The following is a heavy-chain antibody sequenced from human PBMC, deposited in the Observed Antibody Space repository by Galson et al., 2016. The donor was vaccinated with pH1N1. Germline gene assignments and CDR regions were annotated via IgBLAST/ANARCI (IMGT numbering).Heavy chain of an antibody. D-gene: IGHD2-2*01. J-gene: IGHJ6*02. CDR1: GFIFSSYA. Sequence: SLRLSCAASGFIFSSYAMTWVRQAPGKGLEWVSALSAASIAVYYGNSVKGRFTISRDNSKNTLYLQMNSLRAEDTAVYYCAKGGRVGVQGYYYALDVWGQGTAVTVSS. CDR2: LSAASIAV. V-gene: IGHV3-23*01. CDR3: AKGGRVGVQGYYYALDV.